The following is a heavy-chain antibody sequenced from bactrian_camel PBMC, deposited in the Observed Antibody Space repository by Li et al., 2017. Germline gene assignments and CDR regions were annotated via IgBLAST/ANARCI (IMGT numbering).Heavy chain of an antibody. J-gene: IGHJ4*01. CDR1: GHIDSSFC. Sequence: HVQLVESGGGSVQAGGSLTLSCTPSGHIDSSFCMGWFRQVPGGRREGVAVFARAGGSPLYGDSVRGRFTASLDAATNTLSLQMNDLKPEDTAMYYCAADNLFDCASVSWSAPEGYEYKYWGQGTQVTVS. CDR2: FARAGGSP. CDR3: AADNLFDCASVSWSAPEGYEYKY. V-gene: IGHV3S1*01. D-gene: IGHD1*01.